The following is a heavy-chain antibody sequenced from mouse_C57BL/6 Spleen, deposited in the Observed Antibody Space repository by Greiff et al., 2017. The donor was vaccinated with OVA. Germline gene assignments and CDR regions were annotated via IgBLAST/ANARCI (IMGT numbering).Heavy chain of an antibody. CDR2: LSSVLRTL. Sequence: EVQLVESGGGLVKPGGSLKLSCAASGFTFSDYGMHWVRQAPEKGLEFFSSLSSVLRTLYYADTVKGRFTISRDNAKNTLFLQMTSLRSEDTAMYYCARRTAYGSSPYWYFDVWGTGTTVTVSS. D-gene: IGHD1-1*01. V-gene: IGHV5-17*01. CDR3: ARRTAYGSSPYWYFDV. J-gene: IGHJ1*03. CDR1: GFTFSDYG.